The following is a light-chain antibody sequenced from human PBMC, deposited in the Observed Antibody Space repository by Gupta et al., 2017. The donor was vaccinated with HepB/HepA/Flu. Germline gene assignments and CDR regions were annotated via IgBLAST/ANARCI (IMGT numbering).Light chain of an antibody. CDR1: LSFSSY. V-gene: IGKV3-20*01. CDR2: GAS. J-gene: IGKJ1*01. Sequence: EIVLTQSPGTLSLSAGERATLSCRASLSFSSYLAWYQQKPGQAPRLLIYGASSRATGIPDRFSGSGSGTDFTLTISRLEPEDFAVYYCQQYGTSPWTFGPGTKVEIK. CDR3: QQYGTSPWT.